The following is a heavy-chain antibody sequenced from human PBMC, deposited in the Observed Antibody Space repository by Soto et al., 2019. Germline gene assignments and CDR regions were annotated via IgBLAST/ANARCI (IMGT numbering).Heavy chain of an antibody. CDR1: GFTFDNHA. J-gene: IGHJ5*02. V-gene: IGHV3-23*01. Sequence: EVNLLESGGDLVQPGGSLTPSCGASGFTFDNHAMSWVRQAPGKGLEWVSAISGNAVATYYADSVKGRFTISRNNSKKMVYLQMNRLRAEDTGISYCMKDAISMVRGTNNWFDPWGQGTLVTVSS. CDR2: ISGNAVAT. D-gene: IGHD3-10*01. CDR3: MKDAISMVRGTNNWFDP.